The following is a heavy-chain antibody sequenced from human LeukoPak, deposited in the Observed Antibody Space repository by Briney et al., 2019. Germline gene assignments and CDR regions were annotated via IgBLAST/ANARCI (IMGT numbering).Heavy chain of an antibody. CDR2: INYSGST. V-gene: IGHV4-39*01. Sequence: PSETLSLTCTVSGGSISTTSYYWGWIRQPPGKGLEWIGRINYSGSTFYNPSLKTRVTISVDTSKNQFSLRLSSVTAADTAVYYCARQGSCREDSCYKVDYWGQGPLVTVSS. CDR1: GGSISTTSYY. J-gene: IGHJ4*02. CDR3: ARQGSCREDSCYKVDY. D-gene: IGHD2-15*01.